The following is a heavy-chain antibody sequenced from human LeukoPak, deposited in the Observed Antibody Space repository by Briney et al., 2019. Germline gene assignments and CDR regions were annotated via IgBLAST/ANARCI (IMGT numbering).Heavy chain of an antibody. Sequence: SQTLALTCAISGDSVASNSAAWNWIRQSPSRGLEWLGCTYYRSKWYNEYAPSVRSRITINADTSKNQFSLQLNSVTPEDTAVYYCARYYYGWDYWGQGTLVTVSS. CDR2: TYYRSKWYN. J-gene: IGHJ4*02. CDR1: GDSVASNSAA. D-gene: IGHD3-10*01. CDR3: ARYYYGWDY. V-gene: IGHV6-1*01.